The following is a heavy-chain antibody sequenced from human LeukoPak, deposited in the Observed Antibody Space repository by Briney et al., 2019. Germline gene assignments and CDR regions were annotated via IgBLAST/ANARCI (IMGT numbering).Heavy chain of an antibody. CDR2: MNPNSGNT. Sequence: ASVKVSCKASGYTFTSYDINWVRQATGQGLEWMGWMNPNSGNTGYAQKFQGRVTMTRNTSISTAYMELSSLRSENTAVYYGARASGGDGDYDYWGQGTLVTVSS. V-gene: IGHV1-8*01. D-gene: IGHD4-17*01. J-gene: IGHJ4*02. CDR3: ARASGGDGDYDY. CDR1: GYTFTSYD.